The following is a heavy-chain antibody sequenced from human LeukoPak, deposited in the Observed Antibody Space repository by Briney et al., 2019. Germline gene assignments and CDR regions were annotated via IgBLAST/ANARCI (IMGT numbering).Heavy chain of an antibody. CDR3: ARSLYSSRSEWFYYNGLDV. CDR1: GFTFSTYE. D-gene: IGHD3-3*01. J-gene: IGHJ6*02. Sequence: GGSLRLSSAASGFTFSTYEMNWVRQAPGKGLEWISYITSSGSTKYYADSVKGRFTISRDNARNSLSLQMNSLRAGDTALYYCARSLYSSRSEWFYYNGLDVWGQGTTVTVSS. V-gene: IGHV3-48*03. CDR2: ITSSGSTK.